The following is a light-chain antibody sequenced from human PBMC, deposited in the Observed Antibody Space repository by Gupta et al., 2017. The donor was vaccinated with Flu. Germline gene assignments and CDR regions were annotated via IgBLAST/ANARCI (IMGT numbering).Light chain of an antibody. CDR3: QQHLNYPLT. Sequence: DIQLTQSPSTLSASVGDRVTITCRASQSINNWLAWYQQRPGKAPKLLIYKASNLESGVPSRFSGSESGTEFTLTISSLQPDDFATYYCQQHLNYPLTFGEGTKVEIK. V-gene: IGKV1-5*03. CDR2: KAS. CDR1: QSINNW. J-gene: IGKJ4*01.